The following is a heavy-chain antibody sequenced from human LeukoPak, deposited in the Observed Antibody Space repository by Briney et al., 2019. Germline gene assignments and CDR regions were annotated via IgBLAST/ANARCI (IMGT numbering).Heavy chain of an antibody. CDR2: INPSGGST. J-gene: IGHJ5*02. CDR3: ARGTWVVWFDP. Sequence: ASVKVSCKASGYTFTGYYMHWVRQAPGQGLEWMGIINPSGGSTSYAQKFQGRVTMTRDMSTSTVYMELSSLRSEDTAVYYCARGTWVVWFDPWGQGTLVTVSS. D-gene: IGHD2-15*01. CDR1: GYTFTGYY. V-gene: IGHV1-46*01.